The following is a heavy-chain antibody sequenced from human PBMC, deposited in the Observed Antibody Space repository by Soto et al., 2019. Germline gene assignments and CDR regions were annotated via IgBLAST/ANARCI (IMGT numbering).Heavy chain of an antibody. CDR2: IYTGGNT. J-gene: IGHJ4*02. CDR1: GFTFSEHY. CDR3: TRVVAQTDV. Sequence: PGGSLRLSCAASGFTFSEHYMSWVRQAPGKGLEWVSLIYTGGNTHYADSVKGRFTISRDDSKNMVFLEMSSLSADDTAVYYCTRVVAQTDVWGQGTRVTVSS. V-gene: IGHV3-66*01. D-gene: IGHD5-12*01.